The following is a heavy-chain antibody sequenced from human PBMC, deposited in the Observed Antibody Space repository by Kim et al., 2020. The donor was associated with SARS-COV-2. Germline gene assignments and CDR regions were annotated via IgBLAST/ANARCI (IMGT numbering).Heavy chain of an antibody. CDR3: ARLKYSSSVFDP. Sequence: SETLSLTCTVSGGSISSYCWSWIRQPPGKGLEWIGGSYYRGSTNYNPSLKSRVTISVDTSKNQFSLKLSSVTAADTAVYYCARLKYSSSVFDPWGQGTLVTVSS. V-gene: IGHV4-59*08. D-gene: IGHD6-13*01. J-gene: IGHJ5*02. CDR1: GGSISSYC. CDR2: SYYRGST.